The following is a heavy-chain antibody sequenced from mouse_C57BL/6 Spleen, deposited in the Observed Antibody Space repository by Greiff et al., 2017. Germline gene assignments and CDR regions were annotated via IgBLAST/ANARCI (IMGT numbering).Heavy chain of an antibody. CDR2: INPNNGGT. D-gene: IGHD2-4*01. CDR3: ARTDYDYDLYAMDY. CDR1: GYTFTDYY. Sequence: VQLQQSGPELVKPGASVKISCKASGYTFTDYYMNWVKQSHGKSLEWIGDINPNNGGTSYNQKFKGKATLTVDKSSSTAYMELRSLTSEDSAVYYGARTDYDYDLYAMDYWGQGTSVTVSA. J-gene: IGHJ4*01. V-gene: IGHV1-26*01.